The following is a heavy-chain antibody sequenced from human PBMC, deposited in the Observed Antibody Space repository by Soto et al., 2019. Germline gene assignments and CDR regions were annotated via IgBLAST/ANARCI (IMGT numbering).Heavy chain of an antibody. Sequence: GSLRLSCAASGFTFSSYSMNWVRQAPGKGLEWVSYISSSSGTIYYADSVKGRFTISRDNAKNSLYLRMNSLRAEDTAMYYCARGNTYDGRTAAFDFCGPGTMVTVS. CDR2: ISSSSGTI. V-gene: IGHV3-48*04. CDR3: ARGNTYDGRTAAFDF. CDR1: GFTFSSYS. J-gene: IGHJ3*01. D-gene: IGHD3-22*01.